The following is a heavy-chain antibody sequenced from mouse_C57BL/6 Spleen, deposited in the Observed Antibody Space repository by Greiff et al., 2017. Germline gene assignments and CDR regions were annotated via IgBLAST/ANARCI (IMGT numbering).Heavy chain of an antibody. D-gene: IGHD2-9*01. CDR1: GYAFSSSW. Sequence: VQLQQSGPELVKPGASVKISCKASGYAFSSSWMNWVKQRPGKGLEWIGRIYPGDGDTNYNGKFKGKATLTADKSSSTAYMQLSSLTSEDSAVYFCAGALLRFAWFAYWGQGTLVTVSA. CDR3: AGALLRFAWFAY. CDR2: IYPGDGDT. J-gene: IGHJ3*01. V-gene: IGHV1-82*01.